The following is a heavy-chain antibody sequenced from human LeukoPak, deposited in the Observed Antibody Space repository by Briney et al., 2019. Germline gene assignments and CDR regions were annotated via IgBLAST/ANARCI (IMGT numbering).Heavy chain of an antibody. Sequence: GGSLRLSCAASGLIFSNFAMSWVRKAPGKGPQWVSSISGSGGTTYIADSVKGRFTISRDNSKNTLFLEMSGLRVEDTALYYCAKGAVESLNYYFYMEVWGTGTTVTVSS. CDR3: AKGAVESLNYYFYMEV. J-gene: IGHJ6*03. V-gene: IGHV3-23*01. D-gene: IGHD4-23*01. CDR1: GLIFSNFA. CDR2: ISGSGGTT.